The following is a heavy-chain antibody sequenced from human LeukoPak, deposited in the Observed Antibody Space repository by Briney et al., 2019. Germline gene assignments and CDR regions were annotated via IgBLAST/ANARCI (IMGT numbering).Heavy chain of an antibody. CDR1: GGSITNYY. D-gene: IGHD3-22*01. CDR3: ARGGSGYYSYYYYGMDV. Sequence: SETLSLTCTVSGGSITNYYWSWIRQPPGKGLEWIGYIYYSGSTNYSPSLKSRVAISVDMSKNQFSLKLSSVTAADTAVYYCARGGSGYYSYYYYGMDVWGQGTTVTVSS. CDR2: IYYSGST. V-gene: IGHV4-59*08. J-gene: IGHJ6*02.